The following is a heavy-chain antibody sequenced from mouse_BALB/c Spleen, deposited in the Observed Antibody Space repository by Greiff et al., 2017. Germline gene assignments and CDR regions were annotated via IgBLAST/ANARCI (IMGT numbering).Heavy chain of an antibody. D-gene: IGHD2-1*01. CDR1: GFTFSDYY. CDR2: ISDGGSYT. Sequence: EVQGVESGGGLVKPGGSLKLSCAATGFTFSDYYMYWVRQTPEKRLEWVATISDGGSYTYYPDSVKGRFTISRDNAKNTLYLQMSSLKSEDTAMYYYTRGGGNYPYYAMDYWGQGTSVTVSS. V-gene: IGHV5-4*02. J-gene: IGHJ4*01. CDR3: TRGGGNYPYYAMDY.